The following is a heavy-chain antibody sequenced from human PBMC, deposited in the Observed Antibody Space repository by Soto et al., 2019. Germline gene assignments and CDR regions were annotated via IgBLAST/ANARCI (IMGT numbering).Heavy chain of an antibody. Sequence: QEQLVESGGGVVQPGRSLRLSCVASGFTFSNYGMHWVRQAPGKGLEWVAGIDYNEINQYYIDPVKGRFTISRDQSKNTLYLQMNSLRAEDTAVYYCARDLSPYSDYYDESTSETWFDPWGQGTLVTVSS. CDR2: IDYNEINQ. CDR3: ARDLSPYSDYYDESTSETWFDP. D-gene: IGHD3-16*01. V-gene: IGHV3-33*01. CDR1: GFTFSNYG. J-gene: IGHJ5*02.